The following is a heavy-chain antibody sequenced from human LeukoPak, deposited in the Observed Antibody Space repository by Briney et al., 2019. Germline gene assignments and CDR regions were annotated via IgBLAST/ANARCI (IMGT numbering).Heavy chain of an antibody. CDR1: GFTFSSYA. J-gene: IGHJ4*02. V-gene: IGHV3-64*04. CDR2: ISSNEGST. D-gene: IGHD3-16*01. Sequence: PGGCLRLSCSASGFTFSSYAMHWVRQAPGKGLEYVSAISSNEGSTYYADSVKGRFTISKDNSRNPLYLQMNSLRAEDTAVYYCAKEGSTTFREDFDCWGQGTLVTVSS. CDR3: AKEGSTTFREDFDC.